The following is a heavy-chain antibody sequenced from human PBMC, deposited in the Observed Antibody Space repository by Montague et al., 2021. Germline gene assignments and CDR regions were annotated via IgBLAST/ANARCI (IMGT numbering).Heavy chain of an antibody. CDR1: GGSMSSYK. J-gene: IGHJ3*01. V-gene: IGHV4-59*01. CDR3: AREWRGFDF. D-gene: IGHD5-12*01. Sequence: SETLSLTCTVSGGSMSSYKWNWIRQPPGKGLEWIGYIYSSGNTNYNPSLKSRVTISVDTSRNQFSLEVSSVTAADTAMYYCAREWRGFDFWGHGTMVTVSS. CDR2: IYSSGNT.